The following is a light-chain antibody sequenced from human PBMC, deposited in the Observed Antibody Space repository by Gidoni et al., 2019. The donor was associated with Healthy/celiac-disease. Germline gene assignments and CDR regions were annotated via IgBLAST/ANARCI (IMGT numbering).Light chain of an antibody. V-gene: IGKV3-11*01. CDR3: QQRSNWPIT. CDR1: QSVSSY. Sequence: IVLTQSPATLSLSPGERATLSCRASQSVSSYLAWYQQKPGQAPRLLIYDASNRATGIPARFSGSGSDTDFTLTISSLEPEDFAVYYCQQRSNWPITFGQXTRLEIK. CDR2: DAS. J-gene: IGKJ5*01.